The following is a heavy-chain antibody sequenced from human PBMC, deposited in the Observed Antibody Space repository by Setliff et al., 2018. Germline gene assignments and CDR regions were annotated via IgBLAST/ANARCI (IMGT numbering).Heavy chain of an antibody. Sequence: PGGSLRLSCATSGFTFSRFWMHWVRQVPGKGLVWVSRLHPNGITTRYADSVQGRFTIYRDMAENTLYLQMNNLRAEDTAVYYCARSPRPPTSLDYVDVWGNGTMVTV. V-gene: IGHV3-74*01. CDR1: GFTFSRFW. J-gene: IGHJ6*03. CDR3: ARSPRPPTSLDYVDV. CDR2: LHPNGITT. D-gene: IGHD2-2*01.